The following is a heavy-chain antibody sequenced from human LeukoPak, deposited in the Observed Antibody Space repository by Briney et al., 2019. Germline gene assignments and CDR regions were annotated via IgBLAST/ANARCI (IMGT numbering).Heavy chain of an antibody. CDR1: GFTFRGHE. Sequence: GGSLRLSCVASGFTFRGHELNWVRQAPGKGLEWVSYIGTSGRTIYYADSVEGRFTISRDNAKNSLFLQMNTLRVEDTAVYYCAGSSPYGYFDYWGQGTLVTVSS. J-gene: IGHJ4*02. CDR2: IGTSGRTI. D-gene: IGHD3-10*01. CDR3: AGSSPYGYFDY. V-gene: IGHV3-48*03.